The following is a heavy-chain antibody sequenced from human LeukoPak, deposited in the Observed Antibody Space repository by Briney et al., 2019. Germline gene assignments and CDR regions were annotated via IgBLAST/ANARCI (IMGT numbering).Heavy chain of an antibody. Sequence: ASVRVSCKASGYTFTSYGNNWVRQAPGQGLEWMGWINTNNVNRNYAQKLQGRVTMTTDTSTNTAYMELMSLTSDDTAVYYCARAGQLDYWGQGTLVTVSS. CDR3: ARAGQLDY. CDR1: GYTFTSYG. V-gene: IGHV1-18*01. J-gene: IGHJ4*02. CDR2: INTNNVNR. D-gene: IGHD1-1*01.